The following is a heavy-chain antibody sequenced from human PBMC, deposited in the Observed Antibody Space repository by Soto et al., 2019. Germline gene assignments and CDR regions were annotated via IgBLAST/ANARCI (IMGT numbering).Heavy chain of an antibody. D-gene: IGHD2-2*02. Sequence: QVQLVQSGAEVKKPGSSVKVSCKASRGTFSSYAISWVRQAPGQGLEWMGGIIPIFGTANYAQKFQGRVTITADESTSTAYMELSSLRSEDTAVYYCAVVDCSSTSCYKGYYYYGMDVWGQGTTVTVSS. V-gene: IGHV1-69*01. J-gene: IGHJ6*02. CDR2: IIPIFGTA. CDR3: AVVDCSSTSCYKGYYYYGMDV. CDR1: RGTFSSYA.